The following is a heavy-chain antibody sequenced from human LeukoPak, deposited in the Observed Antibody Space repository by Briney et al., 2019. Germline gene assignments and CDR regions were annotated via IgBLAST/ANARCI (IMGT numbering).Heavy chain of an antibody. Sequence: PETLSLTCTVSGGSISSYYWSWIRQPPGKGLEWIGYIYYSGSTNYNPSLKSRVTISVDTSKNQFSLKLSSVTAADTAVYYCARGRSVAVTKGGNWFDPWGQGTLVTVSS. CDR3: ARGRSVAVTKGGNWFDP. J-gene: IGHJ5*02. CDR1: GGSISSYY. D-gene: IGHD4-17*01. V-gene: IGHV4-59*12. CDR2: IYYSGST.